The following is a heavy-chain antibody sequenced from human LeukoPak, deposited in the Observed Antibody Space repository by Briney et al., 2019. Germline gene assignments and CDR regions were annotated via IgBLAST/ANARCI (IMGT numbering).Heavy chain of an antibody. J-gene: IGHJ6*03. CDR1: GFTFRSYA. D-gene: IGHD6-13*01. CDR3: ARLGYSSSWSAESHMDV. CDR2: ISGSGAGT. V-gene: IGHV3-23*01. Sequence: GGSLRLSCAASGFTFRSYAMSWVRQAPGRGLEWVSAISGSGAGTYYADSVKGRFTISRDNSKNTLYLQMNSLRAEDTAVYYCARLGYSSSWSAESHMDVWGKGTTVTVSS.